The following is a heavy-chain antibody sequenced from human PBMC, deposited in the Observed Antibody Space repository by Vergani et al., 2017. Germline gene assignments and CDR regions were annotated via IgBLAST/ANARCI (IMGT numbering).Heavy chain of an antibody. V-gene: IGHV4-30-2*01. Sequence: QLQLQESGSGLVKPSQTLSLTCAVSGGSISSGGYSWSWIRQPPGKGLEWIGYIYHSGSTYYNPSLKSRVTLSVDRSKNQFSLKLSSVTAADTAVYYCARGGPYSNPPYYYYYMDVCGKGTTVTVSS. D-gene: IGHD4-11*01. CDR3: ARGGPYSNPPYYYYYMDV. CDR2: IYHSGST. J-gene: IGHJ6*03. CDR1: GGSISSGGYS.